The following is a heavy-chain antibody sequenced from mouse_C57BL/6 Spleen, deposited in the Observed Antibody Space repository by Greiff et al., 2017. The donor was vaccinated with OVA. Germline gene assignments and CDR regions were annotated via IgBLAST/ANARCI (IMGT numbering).Heavy chain of an antibody. D-gene: IGHD2-3*01. CDR1: GYTFTSYW. Sequence: QVQLQQPGAELVKPGASVKLSCKASGYTFTSYWMHWVKQRPGRGLEWIGRIDTNSGGTKYNEKFKSKATLTVDKPSSTAYMQLSSLTSDDSAVYYCARGDDVYYVFFDYWGQGTTLTVSS. V-gene: IGHV1-72*01. CDR2: IDTNSGGT. CDR3: ARGDDVYYVFFDY. J-gene: IGHJ2*01.